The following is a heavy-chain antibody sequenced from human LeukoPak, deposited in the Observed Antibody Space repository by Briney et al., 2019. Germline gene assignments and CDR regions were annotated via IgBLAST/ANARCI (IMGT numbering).Heavy chain of an antibody. D-gene: IGHD3-22*01. CDR2: ISAYNGNT. Sequence: ASVKVSCKASGYTFTSYGISWVRQAPGQGLEWMGWISAYNGNTNYAQKLQGRVTMTTDTSTSTAYMELRSLRSDDTAVYYCAREVPGEYYYDSSGYLTQGYFDLWGRGTLVTVSS. CDR1: GYTFTSYG. V-gene: IGHV1-18*01. J-gene: IGHJ2*01. CDR3: AREVPGEYYYDSSGYLTQGYFDL.